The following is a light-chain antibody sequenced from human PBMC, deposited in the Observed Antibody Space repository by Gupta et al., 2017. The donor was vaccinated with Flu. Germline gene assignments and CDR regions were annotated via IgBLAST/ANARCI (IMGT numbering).Light chain of an antibody. Sequence: EIVMTQSPASLSLSLGERATLPFRSSQSVSSNLAWYQQKPVQAPRLLIYDASTRPTAIPARVSGSASGREFTITISSRLSEDVAVYYCQQHENWPPYTFGHGTKLEIK. J-gene: IGKJ2*01. CDR1: QSVSSN. V-gene: IGKV3-15*01. CDR3: QQHENWPPYT. CDR2: DAS.